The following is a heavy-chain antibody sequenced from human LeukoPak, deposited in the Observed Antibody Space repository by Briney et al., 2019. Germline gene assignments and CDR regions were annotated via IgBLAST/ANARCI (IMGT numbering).Heavy chain of an antibody. D-gene: IGHD3-22*01. V-gene: IGHV1-69*05. Sequence: VASVKVSCKASGGTFSSYAISWVRQAPGQGLEWMGGIIPIFGKANYAQKFQGRVTITTDESTSTAYMELSSLRSEDTAVYYCAREFRLDYYDSSGYHSDYFDYWGQGTLVTVSS. J-gene: IGHJ4*02. CDR3: AREFRLDYYDSSGYHSDYFDY. CDR1: GGTFSSYA. CDR2: IIPIFGKA.